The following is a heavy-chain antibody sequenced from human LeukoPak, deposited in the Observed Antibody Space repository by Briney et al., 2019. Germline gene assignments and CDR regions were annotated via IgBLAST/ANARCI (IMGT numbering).Heavy chain of an antibody. CDR3: ARDNDKVVDH. CDR2: ITAYNGNR. CDR1: GYTFSNYG. J-gene: IGHJ4*01. V-gene: IGHV1-18*01. Sequence: ASVKVSCTTSGYTFSNYGISWVRQAPGQGLEWMGWITAYNGNRLYAQRFQGRITLTTDTSTSTSYMELRSLEYDDTAIYYCARDNDKVVDHWGQGTLVAVSS. D-gene: IGHD1-1*01.